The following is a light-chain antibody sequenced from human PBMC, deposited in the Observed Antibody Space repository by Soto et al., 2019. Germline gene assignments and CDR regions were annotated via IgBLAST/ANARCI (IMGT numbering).Light chain of an antibody. CDR3: QHYNTQSIT. Sequence: DIQLIQSPATLSASVGDRITITCRASENIFKFLAWYQQRSGRDPNLLIYAASDLETGVPSRFSGRGSGTEFTLTIDGLQPDDSATYYCQHYNTQSITFGGGTQVDVK. CDR2: AAS. CDR1: ENIFKF. J-gene: IGKJ4*01. V-gene: IGKV1-5*01.